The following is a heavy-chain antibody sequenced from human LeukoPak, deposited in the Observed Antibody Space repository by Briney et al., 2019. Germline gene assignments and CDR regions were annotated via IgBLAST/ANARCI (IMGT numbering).Heavy chain of an antibody. Sequence: PGGSLRLSCAASGFTVSTNYMTWVRQAPGKGLEWVSGISWNSGSIGYADSVKGRFTISRDNAKNSLYLQMNSLRAEDTALYYCAKDGVYNWNDGFGMDVWGQGTTVTVSS. CDR2: ISWNSGSI. V-gene: IGHV3-9*01. J-gene: IGHJ6*02. CDR3: AKDGVYNWNDGFGMDV. CDR1: GFTVSTNY. D-gene: IGHD1-20*01.